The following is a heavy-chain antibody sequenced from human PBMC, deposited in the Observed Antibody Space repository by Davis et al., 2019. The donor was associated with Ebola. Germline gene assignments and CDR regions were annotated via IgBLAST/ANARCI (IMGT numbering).Heavy chain of an antibody. J-gene: IGHJ4*02. CDR3: ATRGSSREFEY. D-gene: IGHD6-13*01. CDR2: ISYDGSNK. V-gene: IGHV3-30-3*01. CDR1: GFTFSSYA. Sequence: GESLKISCAASGFTFSSYAMHWVRQAPGKGLEWVAVISYDGSNKYYADSVKGRFTISRDNSKNTLNMQMNSLRVEDTAVYYCATRGSSREFEYWGQGTLVSVS.